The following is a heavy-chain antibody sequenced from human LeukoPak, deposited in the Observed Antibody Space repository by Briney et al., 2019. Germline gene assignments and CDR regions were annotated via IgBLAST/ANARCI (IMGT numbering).Heavy chain of an antibody. CDR2: ISSSSSYI. CDR1: GFTFSSYS. CDR3: ARGNGYFDWLPFDY. V-gene: IGHV3-21*01. D-gene: IGHD3-9*01. Sequence: PGGSLRLSCAASGFTFSSYSMNWVRQAPGKGLEWVSSISSSSSYIYYADSVKGRFTISRGNAKNSLYLQMNSLRAEDTAVYFCARGNGYFDWLPFDYWGQGTLVTVSS. J-gene: IGHJ4*02.